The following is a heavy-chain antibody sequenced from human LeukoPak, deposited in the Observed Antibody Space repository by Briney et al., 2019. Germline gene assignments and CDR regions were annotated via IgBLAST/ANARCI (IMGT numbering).Heavy chain of an antibody. CDR2: IYWDDDK. CDR3: AHRVSSSWPVPYYFDY. Sequence: SGPTLVNPPQTLTLTCTFSGFSLSTRGVGVGWIRQPPGKALEWLALIYWDDDKRYSPSLKSRLTITKDTSKNQVVLTMTNMDPVDTATYYCAHRVSSSWPVPYYFDYWGQGTLVTVSS. D-gene: IGHD6-13*01. J-gene: IGHJ4*02. V-gene: IGHV2-5*02. CDR1: GFSLSTRGVG.